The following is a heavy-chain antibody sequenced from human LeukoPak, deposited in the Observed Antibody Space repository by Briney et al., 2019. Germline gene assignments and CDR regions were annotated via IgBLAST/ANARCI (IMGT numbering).Heavy chain of an antibody. CDR2: INPNSGGT. CDR1: GYTFTGYY. J-gene: IGHJ4*02. Sequence: ASVKVSCKASGYTFTGYYMHWVRQAPGQGLEWVGWINPNSGGTNYAQKFQGRVTMTRDTSISTVYMELSGLTSDDTAVYYCARVARFYSASGSYSDFDYWGQGTLVTVSS. V-gene: IGHV1-2*02. CDR3: ARVARFYSASGSYSDFDY. D-gene: IGHD3-10*01.